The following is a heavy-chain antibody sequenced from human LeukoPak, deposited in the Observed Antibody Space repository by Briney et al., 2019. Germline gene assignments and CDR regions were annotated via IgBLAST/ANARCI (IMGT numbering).Heavy chain of an antibody. CDR3: TRDKNDFWSVFDY. CDR2: IRSKANSYAT. J-gene: IGHJ4*02. D-gene: IGHD3-3*01. CDR1: GFTFSGSA. V-gene: IGHV3-73*01. Sequence: GGSLRLSCAASGFTFSGSAMHWVRQASGKGLEWVGRIRSKANSYATAYAASVKGRFTISRDDSKNTAYLQMNSPKTEDTAVYYCTRDKNDFWSVFDYWGQGTLVTVSS.